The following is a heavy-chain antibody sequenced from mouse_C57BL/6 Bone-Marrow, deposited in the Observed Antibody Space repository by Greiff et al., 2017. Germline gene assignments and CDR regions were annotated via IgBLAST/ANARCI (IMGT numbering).Heavy chain of an antibody. CDR1: GYTFTSYG. Sequence: QVQLQQSGAELARPGASVKLSCKASGYTFTSYGISWVKQRTGQGLEWIGEIYPRSGNTYYNEKFKGKATLTADKSSSTAYMELRSLTSEDSAVYFCARPNTVVPYWGQGTTLTVSS. J-gene: IGHJ2*01. D-gene: IGHD1-1*01. CDR2: IYPRSGNT. CDR3: ARPNTVVPY. V-gene: IGHV1-81*01.